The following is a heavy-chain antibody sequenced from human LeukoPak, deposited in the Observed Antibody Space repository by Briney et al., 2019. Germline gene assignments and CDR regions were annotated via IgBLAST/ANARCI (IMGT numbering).Heavy chain of an antibody. J-gene: IGHJ4*02. CDR3: ARDKGTSYLSSFDY. V-gene: IGHV3-66*02. D-gene: IGHD6-6*01. Sequence: GGSLRLSCAASGFTVSSNYMSWVRQAPGKGLEWVSVIYTGGSTYYADSVKGRFTISRDNSKNTLYLQMNSLRAADTAVYYCARDKGTSYLSSFDYWGQGTLVTVSS. CDR1: GFTVSSNY. CDR2: IYTGGST.